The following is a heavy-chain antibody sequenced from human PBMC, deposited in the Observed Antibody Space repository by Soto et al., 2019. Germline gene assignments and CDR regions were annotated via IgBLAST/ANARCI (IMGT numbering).Heavy chain of an antibody. V-gene: IGHV4-39*01. D-gene: IGHD2-15*01. CDR3: TTRYCSGGSCYDY. CDR1: GGSISSSSYY. CDR2: IYYSGST. Sequence: SETLSLTCTVSGGSISSSSYYWGWIRQPPGKGLEWIGSIYYSGSTYYNPSLKSRVTISVDTSKNQFSLRLSSVTAADTAVYYCTTRYCSGGSCYDYWGQRTLVTVSS. J-gene: IGHJ4*02.